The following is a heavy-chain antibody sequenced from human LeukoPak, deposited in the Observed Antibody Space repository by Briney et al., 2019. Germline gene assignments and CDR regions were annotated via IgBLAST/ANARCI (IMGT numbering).Heavy chain of an antibody. Sequence: ASVKVSCKASGGTFSSYAISWMRQAPGQGLEWMGGIIPIFGTANYAQKFQGRVTITADQSTSTAYMELSSLRSEDTAVYYCVRDSSRGYSGYESDYWGQGTLVTVSS. V-gene: IGHV1-69*13. CDR3: VRDSSRGYSGYESDY. J-gene: IGHJ4*02. CDR2: IIPIFGTA. CDR1: GGTFSSYA. D-gene: IGHD5-12*01.